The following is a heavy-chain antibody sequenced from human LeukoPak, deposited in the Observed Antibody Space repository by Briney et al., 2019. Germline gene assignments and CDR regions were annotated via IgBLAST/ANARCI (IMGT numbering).Heavy chain of an antibody. Sequence: PGGSLRLSCAASGFTFSSYSMNWVRQAPGKGLEWVSSISSSSSYMYYADSVKGRFTISRGNAKNSLYLQMNSLRAEDTAVYYCARSSVVIAAAGSFDYWGQGTLVTVSS. J-gene: IGHJ4*02. V-gene: IGHV3-21*01. CDR1: GFTFSSYS. D-gene: IGHD6-13*01. CDR3: ARSSVVIAAAGSFDY. CDR2: ISSSSSYM.